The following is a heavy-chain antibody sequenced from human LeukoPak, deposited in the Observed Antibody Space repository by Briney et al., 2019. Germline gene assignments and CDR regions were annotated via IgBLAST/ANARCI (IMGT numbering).Heavy chain of an antibody. CDR1: GFTFSSYG. CDR2: ISYDGSNK. V-gene: IGHV3-30*03. D-gene: IGHD6-19*01. CDR3: ARVDYGSGCDS. J-gene: IGHJ4*02. Sequence: PGRSLRLSCAASGFTFSSYGMHWVRQAPGKGLEWVAVISYDGSNKYYADSVKGRFTISRDNSKNTLYLQMGSLRAEDMAVYYCARVDYGSGCDSWGQGTLVTVSS.